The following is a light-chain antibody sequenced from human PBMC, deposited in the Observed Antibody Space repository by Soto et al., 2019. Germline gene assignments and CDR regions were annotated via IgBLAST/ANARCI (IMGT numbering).Light chain of an antibody. V-gene: IGKV3-20*01. J-gene: IGKJ1*01. Sequence: EIVLTQSPGTLSLSPGERATLSCRASQSAFSSYLAWYQQKPGQAPRLLIYGASSRATGIPDRFSGSGSGTDFTLTISRLEPEDFAVYYCQQHGSSPWTLGQGTKAEIK. CDR3: QQHGSSPWT. CDR2: GAS. CDR1: QSAFSSY.